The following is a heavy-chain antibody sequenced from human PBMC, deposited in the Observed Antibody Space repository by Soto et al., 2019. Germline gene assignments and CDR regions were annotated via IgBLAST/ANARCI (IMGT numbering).Heavy chain of an antibody. D-gene: IGHD2-15*01. CDR2: INPSAGST. Sequence: QVQLVQSGAEVKKPGASVKVACKASGYTFTNYFLHWVRQSPGQGLEWLGIINPSAGSTNFALKFQDRCTVSRDTSTSTVYMELSSLRSEDTAVYFCARGEVVASTLIPCHFDYWGQGTLVTVSS. J-gene: IGHJ4*02. CDR1: GYTFTNYF. CDR3: ARGEVVASTLIPCHFDY. V-gene: IGHV1-46*03.